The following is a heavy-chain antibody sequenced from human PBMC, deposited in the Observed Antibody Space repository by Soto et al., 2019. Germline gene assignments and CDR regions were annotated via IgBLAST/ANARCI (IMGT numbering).Heavy chain of an antibody. CDR3: ARVANYYYATDFDY. D-gene: IGHD3-10*01. V-gene: IGHV4-34*01. CDR1: GGSFSGYY. CDR2: INHSGST. Sequence: SETLSLTCAVSGGSFSGYYWSWIRQPPGKGLEWIGEINHSGSTNYNPSLKSRVTISVDTSKNQFSLKLSSVTAADTAVYYCARVANYYYATDFDYWGQGTLVTVSS. J-gene: IGHJ4*02.